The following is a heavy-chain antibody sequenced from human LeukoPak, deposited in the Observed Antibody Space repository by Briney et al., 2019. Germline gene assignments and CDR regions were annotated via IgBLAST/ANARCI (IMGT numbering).Heavy chain of an antibody. CDR1: GYTFTSYG. CDR3: ARDLVNNLGYCSSTSCYRYFDY. CDR2: ISAYNGNT. V-gene: IGHV1-18*01. J-gene: IGHJ4*02. Sequence: ASVKVSCKASGYTFTSYGISWVRQAPGQGLEWMGWISAYNGNTNYAQKLQGRVTMTTDTSTSTAYMELRSLRSDDTAVCYCARDLVNNLGYCSSTSCYRYFDYWGQGTLVTVSS. D-gene: IGHD2-2*02.